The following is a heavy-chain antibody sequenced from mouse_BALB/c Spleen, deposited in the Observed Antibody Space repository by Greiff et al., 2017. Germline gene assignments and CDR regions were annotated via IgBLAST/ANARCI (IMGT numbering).Heavy chain of an antibody. Sequence: VMLVESGPGLVQPSQSLSITCTVSGFSLTSYGVHWVRQSPGKGLEWLGVIWSGGSTDYNAAFISRLSISKDNSKSQVFFKMNSLQANDTAIYYCARENGYYPWFAYWGQGTLVTVSA. D-gene: IGHD2-3*01. CDR2: IWSGGST. CDR1: GFSLTSYG. V-gene: IGHV2-2*02. J-gene: IGHJ3*01. CDR3: ARENGYYPWFAY.